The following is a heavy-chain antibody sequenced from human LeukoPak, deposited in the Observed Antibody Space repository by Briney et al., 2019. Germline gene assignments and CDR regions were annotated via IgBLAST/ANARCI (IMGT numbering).Heavy chain of an antibody. D-gene: IGHD3-3*01. CDR2: IKQDGSEK. CDR3: ARAIGIWSGYSY. V-gene: IGHV3-7*01. Sequence: PGGSQRLSCAASGFTFSSYWMSWVRQAPGKGLEWVADIKQDGSEKNYVDSMKGRFTISRDNAKNSLYLQMNSLRAEDTAVYYCARAIGIWSGYSYWGQGTLVTVSS. J-gene: IGHJ4*02. CDR1: GFTFSSYW.